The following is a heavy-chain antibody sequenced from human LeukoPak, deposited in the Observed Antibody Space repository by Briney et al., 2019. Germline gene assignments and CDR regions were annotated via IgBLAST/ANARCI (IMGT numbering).Heavy chain of an antibody. Sequence: GGSLRLSCAAYRFTFDDYAMHWVRQAPGKGLEWVSGISWNGNIIGYADSVKGRFTISRDNAKNSLYLQLNSLRGEDTALYYCAKGGSSWYDLSFDYWGQGTLVTVSS. CDR2: ISWNGNII. D-gene: IGHD6-13*01. CDR1: RFTFDDYA. CDR3: AKGGSSWYDLSFDY. J-gene: IGHJ4*02. V-gene: IGHV3-9*01.